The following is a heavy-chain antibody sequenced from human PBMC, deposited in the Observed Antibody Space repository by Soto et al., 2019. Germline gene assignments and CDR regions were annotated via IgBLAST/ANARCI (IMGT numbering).Heavy chain of an antibody. CDR3: TKGRDCCYYGWFDP. D-gene: IGHD2-21*02. CDR1: GVAFNSYA. V-gene: IGHV3-23*01. Sequence: GGSLGLSCLASGVAFNSYAMTWFRQAPGKGLEWVSTITNSGGSAYYADSVKGLFTISRDNSKNTLYMQMTTLTAEDTAISYCTKGRDCCYYGWFDPCGQGSLVTVSS. CDR2: ITNSGGSA. J-gene: IGHJ5*02.